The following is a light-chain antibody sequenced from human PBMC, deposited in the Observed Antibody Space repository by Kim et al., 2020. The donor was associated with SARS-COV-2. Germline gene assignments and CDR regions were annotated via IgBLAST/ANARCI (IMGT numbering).Light chain of an antibody. V-gene: IGKV4-1*01. CDR2: WAS. J-gene: IGKJ2*01. Sequence: RATIDCKSSQSVLYSSNNKNFLAWYQQKPGQPPKVLIYWASTRESGVPDRFSGSGSATDFTLTISSLQAEDVAVYFCQQYFSSPYTFGQGTKLEIK. CDR1: QSVLYSSNNKNF. CDR3: QQYFSSPYT.